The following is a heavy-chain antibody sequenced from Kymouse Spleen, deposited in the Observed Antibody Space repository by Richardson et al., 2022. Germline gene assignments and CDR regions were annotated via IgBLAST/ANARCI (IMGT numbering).Heavy chain of an antibody. CDR2: IKSKTDGGTT. CDR1: GFTFSNAW. CDR3: TTFNSLRITMVRGVMGYYYYYGMDV. D-gene: IGHD3-10*01. J-gene: IGHJ6*02. Sequence: EVQLVESGGGLVKPGGSLRLSCAASGFTFSNAWMSWVRQAPGKGLEWVGRIKSKTDGGTTDYAAPVKGRFTISRDDSKNTLYLQMNSLKTEDTAVYYCTTFNSLRITMVRGVMGYYYYYGMDVWGQGTTVTVSS. V-gene: IGHV3-15*01.